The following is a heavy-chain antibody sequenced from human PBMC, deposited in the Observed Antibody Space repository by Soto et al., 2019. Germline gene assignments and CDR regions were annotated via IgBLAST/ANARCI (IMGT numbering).Heavy chain of an antibody. CDR3: ARSIVAAGNRWFDP. V-gene: IGHV2-70*04. CDR1: GFSLSTSGMR. Sequence: SGPTLVNPTQTLTLTCSFSGFSLSTSGMRVSWIRQPPGKALEWLARIDWDDDKLYSTSLKTRLTISKDTSKNQVVLTMTNMDPVDTATYYCARSIVAAGNRWFDPWGQGTLVTVSS. D-gene: IGHD6-13*01. J-gene: IGHJ5*02. CDR2: IDWDDDK.